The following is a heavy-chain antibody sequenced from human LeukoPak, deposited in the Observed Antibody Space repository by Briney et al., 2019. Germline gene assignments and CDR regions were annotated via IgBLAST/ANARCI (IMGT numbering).Heavy chain of an antibody. V-gene: IGHV4-34*01. CDR2: INHSGST. Sequence: SETLSLTCAVYGGSFSGYYWSCIRQPPGKGLEWIGEINHSGSTNCNPSLKSRVTISVDTSKNQFSLKLSSVTAADTAVYYCARVEGVYSSSWYVDYWGQGTLVTVSS. J-gene: IGHJ4*02. CDR3: ARVEGVYSSSWYVDY. CDR1: GGSFSGYY. D-gene: IGHD6-13*01.